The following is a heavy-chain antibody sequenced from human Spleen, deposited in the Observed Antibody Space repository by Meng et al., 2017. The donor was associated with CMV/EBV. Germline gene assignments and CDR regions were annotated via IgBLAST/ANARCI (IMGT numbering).Heavy chain of an antibody. V-gene: IGHV3-30-3*01. CDR2: ISYDGSNK. Sequence: GESLKISCAASGFTFSAYAMHWVRQAPGKGLEWVAVISYDGSNKYYADSVKGRFTISRDNSKNTLYLQMNSLRAEDTAVYYCAGLGGNSGGFDYWGQGTLVTVSS. CDR1: GFTFSAYA. CDR3: AGLGGNSGGFDY. J-gene: IGHJ4*02. D-gene: IGHD4-23*01.